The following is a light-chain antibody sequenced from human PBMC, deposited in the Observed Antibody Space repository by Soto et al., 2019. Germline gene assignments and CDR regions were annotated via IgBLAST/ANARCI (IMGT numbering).Light chain of an antibody. J-gene: IGKJ1*01. Sequence: DIQMPQSQSSLSASVGDRVTITFRASQTIISYLNWYQQKPGKAPKLLIYDASSLQSGVPSRFSGSGSGTEFTLTISSLQPDDFATYYCQHYNSYSEAFGQGTKV. CDR3: QHYNSYSEA. CDR1: QTIISY. V-gene: IGKV1-5*01. CDR2: DAS.